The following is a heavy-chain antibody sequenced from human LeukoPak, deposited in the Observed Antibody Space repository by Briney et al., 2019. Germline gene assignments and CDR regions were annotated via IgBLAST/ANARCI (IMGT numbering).Heavy chain of an antibody. Sequence: GGSLRLSCVASGFTFSSFGMNWVRQTPGKGLEWVSYIGHDSSPIYYADFVKGRFTMSRDNAKNSPYLQMKSLRDEDAAVYYCARASRSGYDYWGQGTLVTVSS. V-gene: IGHV3-48*02. D-gene: IGHD3-22*01. CDR2: IGHDSSPI. CDR1: GFTFSSFG. J-gene: IGHJ4*02. CDR3: ARASRSGYDY.